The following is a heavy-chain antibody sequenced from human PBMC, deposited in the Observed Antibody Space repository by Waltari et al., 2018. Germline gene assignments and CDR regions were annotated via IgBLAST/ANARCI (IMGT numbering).Heavy chain of an antibody. CDR2: ISGIGDST. V-gene: IGHV3-23*01. J-gene: IGHJ4*02. CDR1: GFTFRRYA. D-gene: IGHD4-17*01. CDR3: AKVRTSTADHHFDY. Sequence: EVQLLESGGGLVQPGGSLRLSCAASGFTFRRYAMSWVRQALGKGLEWVSAISGIGDSTYYADSVKGRFTISEDDSKNTLYLQMNILRAEDTAVYYCAKVRTSTADHHFDYWGQGTLVTVSS.